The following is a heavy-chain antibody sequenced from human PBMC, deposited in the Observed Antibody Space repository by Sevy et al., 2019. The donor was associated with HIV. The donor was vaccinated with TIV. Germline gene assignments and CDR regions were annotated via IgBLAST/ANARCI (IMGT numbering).Heavy chain of an antibody. V-gene: IGHV3-30*18. CDR3: AKDKRYYDSSGPFDY. J-gene: IGHJ4*02. D-gene: IGHD3-22*01. CDR2: ISYDGSNK. Sequence: GSLRLSCAASGFTFSSYGMHWVRQAPGKGLEWVAVISYDGSNKYYADSVKGRFTISRDNSKNTLYLQMNSLRAEDTAVYYCAKDKRYYDSSGPFDYWGQGTLVTVSS. CDR1: GFTFSSYG.